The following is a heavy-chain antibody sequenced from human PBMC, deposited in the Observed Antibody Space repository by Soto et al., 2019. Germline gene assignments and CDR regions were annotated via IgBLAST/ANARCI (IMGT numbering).Heavy chain of an antibody. V-gene: IGHV3-72*01. CDR2: SRKKADNYAT. D-gene: IGHD6-6*01. CDR1: AFTFISHH. CDR3: ARDGGIAARHYYGMDV. J-gene: IGHJ6*02. Sequence: DVVLVESGGGLVQPGGSLRLSCAASAFTFISHHMVCVRQAPGKGLEWVGRSRKKADNYATEYAASVEGRFTISRVDSKNSLYLQMNSLKTEYTAVYYSARDGGIAARHYYGMDVWGQGTTVTVSS.